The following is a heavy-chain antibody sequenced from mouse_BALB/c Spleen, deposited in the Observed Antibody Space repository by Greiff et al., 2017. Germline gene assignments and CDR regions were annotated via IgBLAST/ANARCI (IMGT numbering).Heavy chain of an antibody. CDR2: ISSGGSYT. CDR1: GFTFSSYG. J-gene: IGHJ4*01. D-gene: IGHD4-1*01. V-gene: IGHV5-6*01. CDR3: ARQDWGAMDY. Sequence: EVHLVESGGDLVKPGGSLKLSCAASGFTFSSYGMSWVRQTPDKRLEWVATISSGGSYTYYPDSVKGRFTISRDNAKNTLYLQMSSLKSEDTAMYYCARQDWGAMDYWGQGTSVTVSS.